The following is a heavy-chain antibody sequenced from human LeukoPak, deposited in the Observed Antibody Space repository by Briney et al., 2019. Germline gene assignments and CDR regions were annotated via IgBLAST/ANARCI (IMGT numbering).Heavy chain of an antibody. D-gene: IGHD3-22*01. CDR2: FDPEDGET. Sequence: ASVKVSCKVSGYTLTELSMHWVRQAPGKGLEWMGGFDPEDGETIYAQKFQGRVTMTEDTSTDTAYMELSSLRSEDTAVYYCATDFPDYYDSSGFDYWGQGTLVTVSS. CDR3: ATDFPDYYDSSGFDY. CDR1: GYTLTELS. J-gene: IGHJ4*02. V-gene: IGHV1-24*01.